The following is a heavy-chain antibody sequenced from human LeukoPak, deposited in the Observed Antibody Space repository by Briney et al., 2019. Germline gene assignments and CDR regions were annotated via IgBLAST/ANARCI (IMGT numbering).Heavy chain of an antibody. D-gene: IGHD2-2*01. CDR2: ISAYNGNT. CDR3: ARSTIYCSSTSCTIWDLYGMDV. J-gene: IGHJ6*02. CDR1: GYTFTSYC. V-gene: IGHV1-18*01. Sequence: GASVKVSCKASGYTFTSYCISWVRQAPGQGLEWMGWISAYNGNTNYAQKLQGRVTMTTDTSTSTAYMELRSLRSDDTAVYYCARSTIYCSSTSCTIWDLYGMDVWGQGTTVTVSS.